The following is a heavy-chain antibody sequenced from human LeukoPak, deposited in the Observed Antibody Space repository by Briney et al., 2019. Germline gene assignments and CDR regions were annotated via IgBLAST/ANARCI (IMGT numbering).Heavy chain of an antibody. V-gene: IGHV4-61*01. CDR3: ARRLRLQLDNWFDP. Sequence: SETLSLTCTVSGGSVSSGSYYWSWIRQPPGKGLEWIGYICYSGSTNYNPSLKSRVTISADTSKNQFSLKLSSVTAADTAVYYCARRLRLQLDNWFDPWGQGTLVTVSS. CDR2: ICYSGST. D-gene: IGHD5-18*01. CDR1: GGSVSSGSYY. J-gene: IGHJ5*02.